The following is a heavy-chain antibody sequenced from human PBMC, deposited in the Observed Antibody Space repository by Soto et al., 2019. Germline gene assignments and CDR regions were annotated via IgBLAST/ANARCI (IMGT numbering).Heavy chain of an antibody. CDR3: ERSNWFDP. Sequence: PGGSLRLSCAASGSGFTLNGYWMHWVRQGPGKGLVWVSRINGDGSSVNYADSVKGRFTISRDNAKNTLYLQMNSLRDEDTAIYYCERSNWFDPWGQGT. CDR2: INGDGSSV. V-gene: IGHV3-74*01. CDR1: GSGFTLNGYW. J-gene: IGHJ5*02.